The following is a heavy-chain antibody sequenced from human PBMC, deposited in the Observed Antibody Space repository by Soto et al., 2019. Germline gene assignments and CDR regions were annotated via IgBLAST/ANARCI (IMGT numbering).Heavy chain of an antibody. CDR3: GRKDGWNCSGGSCEGPAFDI. Sequence: ASVKVSCKASGYTFTSYGISWVRQAPGQGLEWMGWISAYNGNTNYAQKLQGRVTMTTDTPTSTAYMELRSLRSDDTAVYYCGRKDGWNCSGGSCEGPAFDIWGQGTMVTVSS. CDR1: GYTFTSYG. D-gene: IGHD2-15*01. V-gene: IGHV1-18*01. CDR2: ISAYNGNT. J-gene: IGHJ3*02.